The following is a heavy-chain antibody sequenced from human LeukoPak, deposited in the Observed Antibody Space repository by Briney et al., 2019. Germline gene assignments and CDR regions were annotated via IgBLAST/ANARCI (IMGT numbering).Heavy chain of an antibody. J-gene: IGHJ6*03. V-gene: IGHV3-48*01. Sequence: GGSLRLSCAASGFTFNSFSMNWVRQAPGKGLEWVSYISSSSSTIYNADSVKGRFTISRDNAKNSLYLQMNSLRAEDTAVYYCARVTSFRWDDYNYMDVWGKGTTVTVSS. CDR1: GFTFNSFS. D-gene: IGHD1-26*01. CDR3: ARVTSFRWDDYNYMDV. CDR2: ISSSSSTI.